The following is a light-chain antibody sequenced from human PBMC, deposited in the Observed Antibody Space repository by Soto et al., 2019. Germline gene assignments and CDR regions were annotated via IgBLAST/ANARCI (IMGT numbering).Light chain of an antibody. J-gene: IGLJ2*01. CDR1: DSDIGNYNH. Sequence: QSALTQPRSVSGSPGQSVTISCTGSDSDIGNYNHVSWYQQLPGKAPKLILFDIKRRPSGVPDRYSGSKFGNTASLTISGLQAEDESDFYCCSYAGSYTWLFGGGTKLTVL. CDR2: DIK. V-gene: IGLV2-11*01. CDR3: CSYAGSYTWL.